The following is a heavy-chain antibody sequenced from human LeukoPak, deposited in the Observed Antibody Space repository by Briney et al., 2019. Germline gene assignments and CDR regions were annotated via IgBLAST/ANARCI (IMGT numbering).Heavy chain of an antibody. J-gene: IGHJ4*02. D-gene: IGHD4/OR15-4a*01. Sequence: PGRSLRLSCAASGFTFSNYGMNWVRQAPGQGLEWVGVISSNVSNKYYPDSVEGRFTISRANSKNTLHLQMNSLRDEDTAVHYCAKGPSHYRVWDDYNSTLLSYWRQGTLVTVSS. CDR3: AKGPSHYRVWDDYNSTLLSY. CDR1: GFTFSNYG. V-gene: IGHV3-30*18. CDR2: ISSNVSNK.